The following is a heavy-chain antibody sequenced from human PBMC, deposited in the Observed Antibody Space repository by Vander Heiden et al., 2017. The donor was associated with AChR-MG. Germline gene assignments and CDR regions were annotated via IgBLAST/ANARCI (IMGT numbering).Heavy chain of an antibody. V-gene: IGHV1-46*01. CDR1: ANTLTNDY. J-gene: IGHJ4*02. Sequence: QVPLVQSGAEVKQPGASVKLSCKTSANTLTNDYIHWVRQAPGQGLEWMGRINPSGDGIIYEQQFQGRITRTRDMSTSTVYMELRSLRSDDTAVDYCATDVATGFGSSVHWGQGTLVTVSS. CDR3: ATDVATGFGSSVH. D-gene: IGHD1-26*01. CDR2: INPSGDGI.